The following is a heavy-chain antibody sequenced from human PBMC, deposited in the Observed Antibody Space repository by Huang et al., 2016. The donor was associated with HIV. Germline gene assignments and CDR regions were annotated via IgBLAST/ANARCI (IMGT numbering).Heavy chain of an antibody. V-gene: IGHV3-9*01. CDR1: GFTFDDYA. CDR2: IGWNSFTI. Sequence: EVQLVESGGGLVQPGRSLRLSCAASGFTFDDYALHWVRQAPGKGLGWVSGIGWNSFTIGYADSVKGRFTISRDNAKNSLYLQMNSLRAEDTALYYCAKDNGYGYAGWFDPWGQGTLVTVSS. CDR3: AKDNGYGYAGWFDP. D-gene: IGHD5-12*01. J-gene: IGHJ5*02.